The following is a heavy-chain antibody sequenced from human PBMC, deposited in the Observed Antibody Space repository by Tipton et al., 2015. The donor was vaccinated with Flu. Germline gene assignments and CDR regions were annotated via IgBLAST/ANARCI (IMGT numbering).Heavy chain of an antibody. Sequence: QLVQSGGGLIQRGGSLRLSCAVSGFTVSSNYMAWVRQAPGKGLEWVSVIYSGGSTFHADSVKGRFTISRDNSKNTLYLQMNSLRVEDTAVYYCARGRGYCSTTTCLLPFDFWGQGTLVTVSS. D-gene: IGHD2-2*01. CDR2: IYSGGST. J-gene: IGHJ4*02. V-gene: IGHV3-53*01. CDR1: GFTVSSNY. CDR3: ARGRGYCSTTTCLLPFDF.